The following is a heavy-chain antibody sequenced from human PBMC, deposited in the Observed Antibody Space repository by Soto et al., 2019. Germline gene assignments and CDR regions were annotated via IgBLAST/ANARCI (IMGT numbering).Heavy chain of an antibody. Sequence: EVQLVESGGGLIQPGGSLRLSCAASGFTVSSNYMSWVRQAPGKGLEWVSVIYSGGSTYYADSVKGRFTISRDNSKNTLYLQMNSLRAEDTAVYYCASGYYYDSSGYDYWGQGTLVTVSS. D-gene: IGHD3-22*01. J-gene: IGHJ4*02. V-gene: IGHV3-53*01. CDR2: IYSGGST. CDR3: ASGYYYDSSGYDY. CDR1: GFTVSSNY.